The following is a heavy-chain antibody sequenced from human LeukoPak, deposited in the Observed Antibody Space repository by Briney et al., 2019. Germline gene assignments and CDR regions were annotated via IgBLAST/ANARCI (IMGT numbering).Heavy chain of an antibody. CDR3: ARDRGQWLVLGEFEY. J-gene: IGHJ4*02. D-gene: IGHD6-19*01. CDR2: IYYSGST. CDR1: GGSISSYY. V-gene: IGHV4-59*01. Sequence: SETLSLTCTVSGGSISSYYWSWIRQPPGKGLEWIGYIYYSGSTNYNPSLKRRVTISVDTSKNQFSLKLSSVTAEDTAVYYCARDRGQWLVLGEFEYWGQGTLVTVSS.